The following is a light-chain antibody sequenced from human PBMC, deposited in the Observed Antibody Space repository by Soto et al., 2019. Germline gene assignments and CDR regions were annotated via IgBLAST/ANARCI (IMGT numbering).Light chain of an antibody. J-gene: IGKJ1*01. V-gene: IGKV1-17*01. Sequence: DIQMTQSPSSLSASVGDRVAITCRASQSIGDNLNWYQQKPGTAPNLLIYAASSLQSGVPSRFSGSGSGTEFTLTISSLQPDDFATYYCQHYNSYGTFGQGTKVDIK. CDR1: QSIGDN. CDR3: QHYNSYGT. CDR2: AAS.